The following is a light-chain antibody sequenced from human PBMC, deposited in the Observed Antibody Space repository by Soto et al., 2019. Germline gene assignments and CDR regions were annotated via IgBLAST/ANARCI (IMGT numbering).Light chain of an antibody. CDR2: GAS. V-gene: IGKV4-1*01. CDR3: QHSSSLLFT. CDR1: QSVLYNSNNKNH. Sequence: MTQAPASLKKSLGERATINFKSSQSVLYNSNNKNHLGWFQQKPGHPPKLLIYGASFRPSGVPDRFSGSGSGTDFTLTISSLQAEDVAVYYCQHSSSLLFTFGQVTRLEIK. J-gene: IGKJ5*01.